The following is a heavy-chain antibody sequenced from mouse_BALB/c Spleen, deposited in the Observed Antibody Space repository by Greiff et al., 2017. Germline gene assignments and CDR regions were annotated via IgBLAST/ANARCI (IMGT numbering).Heavy chain of an antibody. D-gene: IGHD2-1*01. CDR1: GYTFTDYW. J-gene: IGHJ2*01. CDR2: IDTSDSYT. Sequence: QVQLKESGAELVRPGASVKLSCKALGYTFTDYWMHWVKQRPGQGLEWIGAIDTSDSYTSYNQKFKGKATLTVDESSSTAYMQLSSLTSEDSAVFYCASGYYGNYSYWGQGTTLTVSS. V-gene: IGHV1-69*02. CDR3: ASGYYGNYSY.